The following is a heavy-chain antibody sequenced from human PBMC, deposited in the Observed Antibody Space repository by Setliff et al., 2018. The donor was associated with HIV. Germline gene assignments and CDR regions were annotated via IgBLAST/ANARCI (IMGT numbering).Heavy chain of an antibody. V-gene: IGHV4-59*11. CDR1: VVSISSHY. D-gene: IGHD2-2*01. J-gene: IGHJ5*02. Sequence: SETLSLTCTFSVVSISSHYWSWIRQPPGKGLEWIGSLSYLWSTKYNPSLKSRVTTSVDTSKNQFSLNLSSVSAGDTGVYFCARDPGGLYCSGTSCQGGCFDPWGQG. CDR2: LSYLWST. CDR3: ARDPGGLYCSGTSCQGGCFDP.